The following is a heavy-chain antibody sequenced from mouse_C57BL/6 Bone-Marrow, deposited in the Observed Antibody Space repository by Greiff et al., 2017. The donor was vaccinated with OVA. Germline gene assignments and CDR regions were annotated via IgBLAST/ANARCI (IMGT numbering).Heavy chain of an antibody. CDR1: GYTFTSYW. CDR2: IDPSDSYT. CDR3: ARGTAQSIYYFDY. D-gene: IGHD3-2*02. V-gene: IGHV1-69*01. Sequence: QVQLQQPGAELVMPGASVKLSCKASGYTFTSYWMHCVKQRPGQGLEWIGEIDPSDSYTNYNQKFKGKSTLTVDKSSSTAYMQLSILTSEDSAVYGCARGTAQSIYYFDYWGQGTTLTVSS. J-gene: IGHJ2*01.